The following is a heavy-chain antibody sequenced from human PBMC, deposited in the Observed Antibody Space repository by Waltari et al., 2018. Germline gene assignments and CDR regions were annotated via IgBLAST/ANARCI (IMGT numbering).Heavy chain of an antibody. J-gene: IGHJ4*02. CDR2: IIPIVGTA. CDR1: GGTFSSYA. Sequence: QVQLVQSGAEVKKPGSSVKVSCKASGGTFSSYAISWVRQAPGQGLEWMGGIIPIVGTAKYAQKFQGRVTITADESTSTAYMELSSLRSEDTAVYYCARNDYYYDSSGYSTGVDYWGQGTLVTVSS. V-gene: IGHV1-69*01. CDR3: ARNDYYYDSSGYSTGVDY. D-gene: IGHD3-22*01.